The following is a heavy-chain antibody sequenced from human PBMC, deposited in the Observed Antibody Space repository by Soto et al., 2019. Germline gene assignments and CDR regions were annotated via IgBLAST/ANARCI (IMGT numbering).Heavy chain of an antibody. V-gene: IGHV3-9*01. CDR3: AKDSHAGSSSWYVNYYYYYMDV. J-gene: IGHJ6*03. CDR1: GFTFDDYA. CDR2: ISWNSGSI. D-gene: IGHD6-13*01. Sequence: EVQLVESGGGLVQPGRSLRLSCAASGFTFDDYAMHWVRQAPGKGLEWVSGISWNSGSIGYADSVKGRFTISRDNAKNSLYLQMNSLRAEDTALYYCAKDSHAGSSSWYVNYYYYYMDVWGKGTTVTVYS.